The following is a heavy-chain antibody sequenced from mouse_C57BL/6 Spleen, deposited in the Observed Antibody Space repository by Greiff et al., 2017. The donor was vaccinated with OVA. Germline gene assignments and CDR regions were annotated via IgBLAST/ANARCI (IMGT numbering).Heavy chain of an antibody. CDR1: GYTFTSYW. D-gene: IGHD4-1*01. V-gene: IGHV1-50*01. J-gene: IGHJ2*01. CDR2: IDPSDSYT. CDR3: ARAGTRGY. Sequence: QVHVKQSGAELVKPGASVKLSCKASGYTFTSYWMQWVKQRPGQGLEWIGEIDPSDSYTNYNQKFKGKATLTVDTSSSTAYMQLSSLTSEDSAVYYCARAGTRGYWGQGTTLTVSS.